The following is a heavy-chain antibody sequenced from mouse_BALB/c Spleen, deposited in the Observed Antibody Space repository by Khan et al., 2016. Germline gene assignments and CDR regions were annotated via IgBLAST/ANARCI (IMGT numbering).Heavy chain of an antibody. CDR1: GFDFSRYW. J-gene: IGHJ3*01. V-gene: IGHV4-1*02. CDR2: IKPESSTI. CDR3: ARAGYYGYLAN. D-gene: IGHD1-1*01. Sequence: EVKLLESGGGLVQPGGSLKLSCEASGFDFSRYWMSWVRQAPGKGLEWIGEIKPESSTINYTSFLKDKFIISRDNARNTLFLQMSKVRSEDTALSYCARAGYYGYLANCGQGTLVTVSA.